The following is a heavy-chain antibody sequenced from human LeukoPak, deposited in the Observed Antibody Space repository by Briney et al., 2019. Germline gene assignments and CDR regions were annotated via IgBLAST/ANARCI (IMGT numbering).Heavy chain of an antibody. CDR2: IYYSGST. CDR1: GGSISSYY. V-gene: IGHV4-59*12. J-gene: IGHJ4*02. CDR3: AREGGPYRPLDY. Sequence: PSETLSLTCTVSGGSISSYYWTWIRQPQGKGLEWIGYIYYSGSTNYNPSLKSRVTMSVDTSKNHFSLMLSSVTAADTAVYYCAREGGPYRPLDYSGQGTLVTVAS.